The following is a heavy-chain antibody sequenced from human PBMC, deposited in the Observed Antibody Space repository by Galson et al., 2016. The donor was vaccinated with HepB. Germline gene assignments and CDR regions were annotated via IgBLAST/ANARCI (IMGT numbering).Heavy chain of an antibody. CDR2: ISEDGSKK. V-gene: IGHV3-30*18. D-gene: IGHD3-22*01. Sequence: APGKGLEWVTLISEDGSKKYYADSVKGRFTISRDNSKNTLYLQMNSLRAEDTAIYYCANCHASSGYYYDEDYWGQGTLVTVSS. CDR3: ANCHASSGYYYDEDY. J-gene: IGHJ4*02.